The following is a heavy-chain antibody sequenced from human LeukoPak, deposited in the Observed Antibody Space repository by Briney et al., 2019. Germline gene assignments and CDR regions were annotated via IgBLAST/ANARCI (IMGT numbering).Heavy chain of an antibody. D-gene: IGHD7-27*01. V-gene: IGHV4-59*01. J-gene: IGHJ2*01. Sequence: SETLSLTCAVSGGSISNYYCSWVRQPPGKGLEWLGYIHYSGYTKYNPSLKSRVTISVDTSKNQFSLNLSSVTAADTAVYYCARHWGSDWYFDLWGRGTLVTVSS. CDR3: ARHWGSDWYFDL. CDR1: GGSISNYY. CDR2: IHYSGYT.